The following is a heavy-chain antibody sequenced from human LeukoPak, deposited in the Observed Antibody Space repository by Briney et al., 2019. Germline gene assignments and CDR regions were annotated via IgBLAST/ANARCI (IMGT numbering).Heavy chain of an antibody. Sequence: SEPLSLTCAVYGGSFSGHYWTWIRQPPGMGLEWIGEINHSGSTTYNPSLNTRVTISVDTSKNQISLKLSSVTAADTAVYYCARPRYGSGSLDSWGQGTLVTVSS. CDR3: ARPRYGSGSLDS. CDR1: GGSFSGHY. V-gene: IGHV4-34*01. CDR2: INHSGST. J-gene: IGHJ4*02. D-gene: IGHD3-10*01.